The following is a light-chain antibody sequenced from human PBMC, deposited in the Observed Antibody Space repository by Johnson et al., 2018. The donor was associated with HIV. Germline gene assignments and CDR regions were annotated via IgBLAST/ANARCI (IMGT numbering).Light chain of an antibody. V-gene: IGLV1-51*01. CDR2: DND. CDR3: ETWDSSLTGV. CDR1: DSKIGNNY. J-gene: IGLJ1*01. Sequence: QSVLTQPPSVSAAPGQKVTISCFGSDSKIGNNYVSWYQQLPGTAPKLLIYDNDKRPSGIPDRFSGSKSGTSATLAITGLQTGDEADYYCETWDSSLTGVFGTGPKVTV.